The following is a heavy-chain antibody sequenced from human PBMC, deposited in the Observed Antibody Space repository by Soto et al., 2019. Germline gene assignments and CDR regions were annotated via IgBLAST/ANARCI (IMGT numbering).Heavy chain of an antibody. V-gene: IGHV1-69*08. CDR3: ARDIKGSSSSDFDY. D-gene: IGHD6-6*01. J-gene: IGHJ4*02. Sequence: QVQLVQSGAEVKKPGSSVKVSCKASGGTFSSYTISWVRQAPGQGLEWMGRIIPILGIANYAQKFQGRVTITADKSTSTAYMELSSLRSEDTAVYYCARDIKGSSSSDFDYWGQGTLVTVSS. CDR2: IIPILGIA. CDR1: GGTFSSYT.